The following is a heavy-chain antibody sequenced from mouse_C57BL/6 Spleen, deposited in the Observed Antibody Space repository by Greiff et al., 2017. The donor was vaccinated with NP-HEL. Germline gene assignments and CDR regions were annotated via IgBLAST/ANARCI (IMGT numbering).Heavy chain of an antibody. Sequence: VQLQQPGAELVKPGASVKLSCKASGYTFTSYWMHWVKQRPGQGLEWIGMIHPNSGSTNYNEKFKSKATLTVDKSSSTAYMQLSSLTSEDSAVYHCARDSNYPYAMDYWGQGTSVTVSS. V-gene: IGHV1-64*01. J-gene: IGHJ4*01. CDR2: IHPNSGST. D-gene: IGHD2-5*01. CDR3: ARDSNYPYAMDY. CDR1: GYTFTSYW.